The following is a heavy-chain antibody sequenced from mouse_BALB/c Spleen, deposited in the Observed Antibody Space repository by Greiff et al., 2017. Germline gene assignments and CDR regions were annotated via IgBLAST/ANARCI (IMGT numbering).Heavy chain of an antibody. CDR1: GFSLTSYG. V-gene: IGHV2-9*02. D-gene: IGHD1-1*01. J-gene: IGHJ2*01. CDR2: IWAGGST. CDR3: ARVRDYGSSLHYFDY. Sequence: QVQLKESGPGLVAPSQSLSITCTVSGFSLTSYGVHWVRQPPGKGLEWLGVIWAGGSTNYNSALMSRLSISKDNSKSQVFLKMNSLQTDDTAMYYCARVRDYGSSLHYFDYWGQGTTLTVPS.